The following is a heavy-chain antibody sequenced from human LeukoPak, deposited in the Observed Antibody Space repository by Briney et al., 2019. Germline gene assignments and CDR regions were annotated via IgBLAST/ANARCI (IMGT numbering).Heavy chain of an antibody. CDR3: ATQSVGATTEGLFLVDY. CDR1: GGSISSGSYY. Sequence: TSETLSLTCIVSGGSISSGSYYWSWTRQPAGKGLEWIGRIYTSGSTNYNPSLKSRVTISVDTSKNQFSLKLSSVTAADTAVYYCATQSVGATTEGLFLVDYWGQGTLVTVSS. D-gene: IGHD1-26*01. J-gene: IGHJ4*02. CDR2: IYTSGST. V-gene: IGHV4-61*02.